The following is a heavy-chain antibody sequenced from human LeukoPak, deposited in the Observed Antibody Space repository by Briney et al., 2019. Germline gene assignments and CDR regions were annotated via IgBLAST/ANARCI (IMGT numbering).Heavy chain of an antibody. J-gene: IGHJ6*03. Sequence: SETLSLTCTVSGGSISSTDSYWSWIRQPPGKGLEWIGYIYYSGSTNYNPSLKSRVAISVDTSRNQFSLKLSSVTAADTAVYYCARDAMVRGERYYYMDVWGKGTTVTISS. CDR2: IYYSGST. V-gene: IGHV4-61*08. CDR3: ARDAMVRGERYYYMDV. CDR1: GGSISSTDSY. D-gene: IGHD3-10*01.